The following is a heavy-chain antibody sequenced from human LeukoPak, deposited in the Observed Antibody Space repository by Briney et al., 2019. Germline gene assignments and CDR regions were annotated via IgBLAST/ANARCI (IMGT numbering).Heavy chain of an antibody. D-gene: IGHD3-22*01. J-gene: IGHJ4*02. CDR1: GGSSSGYY. V-gene: IGHV4-34*01. Sequence: SETLSLTCAVYGGSSSGYYWSWIRQPPGKGLEWIGEINHSGSTNYNPSLKSRVTISVDTSKNQFSLKLSSVTAADTAVYYCAGGEGNGSGYQYFDYWGQGTLVTVSS. CDR3: AGGEGNGSGYQYFDY. CDR2: INHSGST.